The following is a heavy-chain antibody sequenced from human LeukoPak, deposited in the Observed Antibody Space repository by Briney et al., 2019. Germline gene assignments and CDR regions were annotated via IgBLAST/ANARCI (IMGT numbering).Heavy chain of an antibody. CDR1: GGSFSGYY. V-gene: IGHV4-34*01. CDR2: INHSGST. CDR3: ARGAYYYGSGSYNWRYYYYYMDV. Sequence: PSETLSLTCAVYGGSFSGYYWSRIRQPPGKGLEWIGEINHSGSTNYNPSLKSRVTISVDTSKNQFSLKLSSVTAADTAVYYCARGAYYYGSGSYNWRYYYYYMDVWGKGTTVTVSS. J-gene: IGHJ6*03. D-gene: IGHD3-10*01.